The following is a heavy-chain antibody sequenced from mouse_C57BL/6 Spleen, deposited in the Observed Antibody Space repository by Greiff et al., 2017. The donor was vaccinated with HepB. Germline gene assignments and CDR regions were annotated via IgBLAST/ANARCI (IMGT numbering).Heavy chain of an antibody. D-gene: IGHD2-1*01. V-gene: IGHV5-16*01. J-gene: IGHJ1*03. CDR1: GFTFSDYY. CDR3: ARDRNYFDV. Sequence: EVKLVESEGGLVQPGRSMKLSCTASGFTFSDYYMAWVRQVPEKGLEWVANINYDGSSTYYLDSLKSRFIISRDNAKNILYLQMSSLKSEDTATYYCARDRNYFDVWGTGTTVTVSS. CDR2: INYDGSST.